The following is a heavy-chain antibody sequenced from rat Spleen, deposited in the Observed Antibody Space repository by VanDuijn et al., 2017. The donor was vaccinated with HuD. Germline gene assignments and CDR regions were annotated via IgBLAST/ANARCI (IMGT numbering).Heavy chain of an antibody. D-gene: IGHD3-8*01. CDR3: ARLQGWYFDF. CDR2: ISYEGSST. V-gene: IGHV5-22*01. Sequence: EVQLVESGGGLVQPGRSLKLSCAASGFTFSDYYMAWVRQAPKKGLEWVASISYEGSSTYYGDSVKGRFTISRDNAKSTLYLQMNSLRSEDTATYYCARLQGWYFDFWGPGTMVTVSS. CDR1: GFTFSDYY. J-gene: IGHJ1*01.